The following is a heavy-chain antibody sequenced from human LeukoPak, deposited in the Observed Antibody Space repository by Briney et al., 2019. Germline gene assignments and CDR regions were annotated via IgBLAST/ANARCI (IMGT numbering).Heavy chain of an antibody. CDR3: ATPGDAAMVNVFDI. Sequence: SETLSLTCAVYGGSLSGYYWSWIRQPPGKGLEWIGEINHSGSTSYNPSLKSRVSISVDTSKSQFSLKLSSVTAADTAVYYCATPGDAAMVNVFDIWGQGTMVTVSS. CDR1: GGSLSGYY. D-gene: IGHD5-18*01. V-gene: IGHV4-34*01. CDR2: INHSGST. J-gene: IGHJ3*02.